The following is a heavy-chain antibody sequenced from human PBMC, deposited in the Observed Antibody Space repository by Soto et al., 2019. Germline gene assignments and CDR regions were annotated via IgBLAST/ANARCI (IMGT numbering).Heavy chain of an antibody. Sequence: ESLKISCKSSGYSFATYWIGWVRQMPGKGLEWMGIIYPGDSDTMYSPSFQGQVIISADLSSTTTYLQWSSLKASDTAIYYCERQHGVDPANGWLEPWGQGTLVTVSS. CDR3: ERQHGVDPANGWLEP. CDR1: GYSFATYW. V-gene: IGHV5-51*01. CDR2: IYPGDSDT. D-gene: IGHD2-8*01. J-gene: IGHJ5*02.